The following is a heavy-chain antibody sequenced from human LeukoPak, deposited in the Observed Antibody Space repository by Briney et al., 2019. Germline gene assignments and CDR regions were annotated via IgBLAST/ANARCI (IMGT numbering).Heavy chain of an antibody. CDR2: IYYGGST. Sequence: SETLSLTCTVSGDSISRGGYYWSWIRQPPGKGLEWIGSIYYGGSTNYNPSLTSRVTISLDTSKNQFSLKLSSVTATDTAVYYCARGGSGFDYWGQGTLVTVSS. CDR3: ARGGSGFDY. J-gene: IGHJ4*02. D-gene: IGHD1-26*01. CDR1: GDSISRGGYY. V-gene: IGHV4-61*08.